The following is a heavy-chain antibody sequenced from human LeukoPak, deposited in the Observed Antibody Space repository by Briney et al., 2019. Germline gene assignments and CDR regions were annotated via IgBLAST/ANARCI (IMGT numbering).Heavy chain of an antibody. V-gene: IGHV4-59*01. CDR3: ARDLAGDGYNWFDP. CDR1: GGSISSYY. CDR2: IYYSGST. J-gene: IGHJ5*02. D-gene: IGHD5-24*01. Sequence: SETLSLTCTVSGGSISSYYWSWIRQPPGKGLEWIGYIYYSGSTNYNPSLKSRVTISVDTSKNQFSLKLSSVTAADTAVYYCARDLAGDGYNWFDPWGQGTLVTVSS.